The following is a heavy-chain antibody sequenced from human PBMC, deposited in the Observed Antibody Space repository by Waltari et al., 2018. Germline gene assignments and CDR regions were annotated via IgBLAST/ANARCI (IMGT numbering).Heavy chain of an antibody. J-gene: IGHJ4*02. CDR1: GFTFSSYA. D-gene: IGHD6-19*01. CDR2: IYSGGSK. Sequence: EVQLLESGGGLVQPGGSLRLSCAASGFTFSSYAMSWVRQAPGKGLEWVSVIYSGGSKYYADSCKGRFTISRNNSKNTLYLQMNSLRAEDTAVYYCAKHLSSGWFLDYWGQGTLVTVSS. CDR3: AKHLSSGWFLDY. V-gene: IGHV3-23*03.